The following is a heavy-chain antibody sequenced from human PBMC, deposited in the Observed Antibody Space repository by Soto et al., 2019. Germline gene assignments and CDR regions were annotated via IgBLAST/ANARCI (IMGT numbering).Heavy chain of an antibody. D-gene: IGHD6-25*01. V-gene: IGHV4-59*01. CDR2: IYYSGST. J-gene: IGHJ4*02. Sequence: SETLSLTCTVSGGSISSYYWSWIRQPPGKGLEWIGYIYYSGSTNYNPSLKSRVTISVDTSKNQFSLKLSSVTAADTAVYYCARGDLIQRQYYYFDYWGQGTLVTVSS. CDR1: GGSISSYY. CDR3: ARGDLIQRQYYYFDY.